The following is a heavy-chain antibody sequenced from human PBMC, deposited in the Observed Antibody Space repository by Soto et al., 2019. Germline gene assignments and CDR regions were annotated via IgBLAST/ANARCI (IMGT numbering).Heavy chain of an antibody. CDR3: ARLYCSSSSCYSVGAFDI. Sequence: VQLAESGGGVVQPGRSLRLSCAASGFTFSSYGMHWVRQAPGKGLEWVALIWFDGSDKYYVDSVKGRFTISRDNSKNTVHLQMNSLRVEDTAVYYCARLYCSSSSCYSVGAFDIRGQGTVVTVSS. V-gene: IGHV3-33*01. CDR1: GFTFSSYG. CDR2: IWFDGSDK. J-gene: IGHJ3*02. D-gene: IGHD2-2*01.